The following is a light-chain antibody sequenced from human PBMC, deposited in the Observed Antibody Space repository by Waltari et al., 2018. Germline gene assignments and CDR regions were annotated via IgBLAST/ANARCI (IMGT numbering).Light chain of an antibody. V-gene: IGKV3-20*01. J-gene: IGKJ2*01. CDR1: QSVSSSY. CDR2: GAS. CDR3: QQYGSSPYT. Sequence: EIVLTQSPGTLSLSPGERATLSCRASQSVSSSYLSRYQQKPGQAPRRLIYGASSRATGSPDRFSGSGSGTDFTLTISRLEPEDFAVYYCQQYGSSPYTFGQGTKLEIK.